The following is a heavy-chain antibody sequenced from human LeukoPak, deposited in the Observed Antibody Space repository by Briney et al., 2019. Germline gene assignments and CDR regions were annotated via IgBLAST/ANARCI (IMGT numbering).Heavy chain of an antibody. J-gene: IGHJ6*02. Sequence: GGSLRLSCVASGFTFSESWMTWVRQAPGKGLEWVAVIWYDGSNKYYADSVKGRFTISRDNSKNTLYLQMNSLRAEDTAVYYCARGHGTYYYGMDVWGQGTTVAVSS. CDR3: ARGHGTYYYGMDV. D-gene: IGHD1-1*01. CDR1: GFTFSESW. CDR2: IWYDGSNK. V-gene: IGHV3-33*07.